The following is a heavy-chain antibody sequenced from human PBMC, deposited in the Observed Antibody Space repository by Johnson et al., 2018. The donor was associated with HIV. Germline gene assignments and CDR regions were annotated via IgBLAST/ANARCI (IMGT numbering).Heavy chain of an antibody. V-gene: IGHV3-23*04. CDR2: IGTAGDT. CDR3: AKFRDAFDI. Sequence: EVQLVESGGGLVQPGGSLRLSCAASGFTFNNYAMSWVRQAPGKGLEWVSAIGTAGDTYYPGSVKGRFTISRDNSKNTLYLQMNSLRAEDTAVYYCAKFRDAFDIWGQGTMVTVSS. CDR1: GFTFNNYA. J-gene: IGHJ3*02.